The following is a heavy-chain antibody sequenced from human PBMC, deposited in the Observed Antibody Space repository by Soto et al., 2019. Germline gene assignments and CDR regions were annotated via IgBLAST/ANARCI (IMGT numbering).Heavy chain of an antibody. CDR2: INHSGST. CDR3: ARRGLSIAAAGTGAKSTATDY. J-gene: IGHJ4*02. Sequence: QVQLQQWGAGLLKPSETLSLTCAVYGGSFSGYYWSWIRQPPGKGLEWIGEINHSGSTNYNPSLKSRVTISVDTSKNQFSLKLSSVTAADTAVYYCARRGLSIAAAGTGAKSTATDYWGQGTLVTVSS. D-gene: IGHD6-13*01. V-gene: IGHV4-34*01. CDR1: GGSFSGYY.